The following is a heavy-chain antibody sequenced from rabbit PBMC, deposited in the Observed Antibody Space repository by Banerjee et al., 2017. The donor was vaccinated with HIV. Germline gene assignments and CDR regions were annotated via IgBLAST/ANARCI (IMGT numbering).Heavy chain of an antibody. CDR3: ARGGGGYACYGHWDDAFDP. D-gene: IGHD6-1*01. Sequence: QEQLEESGGDLVKPGASLTLTCKASGFTLSNYWICWVRQAPGKGLEWIACIYTGDGNTHYASWAKGRFTISKTSSTVDLKITSLTAADTATYFCARGGGGYACYGHWDDAFDPWGPGTLVTVS. V-gene: IGHV1S45*01. CDR2: IYTGDGNT. CDR1: GFTLSNYW. J-gene: IGHJ2*01.